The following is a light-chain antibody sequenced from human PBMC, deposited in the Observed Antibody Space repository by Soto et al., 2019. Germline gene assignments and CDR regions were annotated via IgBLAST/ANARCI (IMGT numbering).Light chain of an antibody. CDR1: QSVSSY. CDR3: QQRSNWTLT. Sequence: EIVLTQSPATLSLSPGERGTLACRASQSVSSYLAWYQQKPGQAPRLLIYDASSRAIGVAARFSGSGSGTDFTLTISSLEPEDFAVYYCQQRSNWTLTVGGGTKVDIK. V-gene: IGKV3-11*01. CDR2: DAS. J-gene: IGKJ4*01.